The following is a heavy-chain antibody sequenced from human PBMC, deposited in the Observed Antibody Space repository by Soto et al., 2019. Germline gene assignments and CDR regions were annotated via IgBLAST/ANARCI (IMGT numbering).Heavy chain of an antibody. D-gene: IGHD1-26*01. CDR3: ARNAVGTYHFDY. CDR2: INPSDGST. Sequence: ASVKVSCKASGYTFTSYYMHWVRQAPGQGLEWMGRINPSDGSTSYAQKFQGRVTITRDTSTSTVYMELSSLRSEDTAVYYCARNAVGTYHFDYWGQGTLVTVSS. J-gene: IGHJ4*02. CDR1: GYTFTSYY. V-gene: IGHV1-46*01.